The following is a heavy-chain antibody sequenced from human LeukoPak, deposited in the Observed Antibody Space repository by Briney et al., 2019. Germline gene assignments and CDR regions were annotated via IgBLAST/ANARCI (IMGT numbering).Heavy chain of an antibody. CDR2: INPNSGGT. V-gene: IGHV1-2*02. CDR1: GYTFTGYY. Sequence: ASVKVSCKASGYTFTGYYMHWVRQAPGQGLEWMGWINPNSGGTNYAQKFQGRVTMTRDTSISTAYMELSRLRSDDTAVYYCARDSRPIFEWQQLGGDYWGQGTLVTVSS. CDR3: ARDSRPIFEWQQLGGDY. D-gene: IGHD6-13*01. J-gene: IGHJ4*02.